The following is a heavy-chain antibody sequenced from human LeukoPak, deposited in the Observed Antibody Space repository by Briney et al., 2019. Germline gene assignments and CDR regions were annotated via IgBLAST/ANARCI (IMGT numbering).Heavy chain of an antibody. Sequence: PGGSLRLSCAASGFTFTSYGMHWVRQAPGKGLEWVAIIWYDGSDKYYADSVRGRFTISRDNSKNTLYLQMNRLRDEDTAVYYCARDQGSSQFDYWGQGTLVTVSS. V-gene: IGHV3-33*01. J-gene: IGHJ4*02. CDR3: ARDQGSSQFDY. D-gene: IGHD1-26*01. CDR1: GFTFTSYG. CDR2: IWYDGSDK.